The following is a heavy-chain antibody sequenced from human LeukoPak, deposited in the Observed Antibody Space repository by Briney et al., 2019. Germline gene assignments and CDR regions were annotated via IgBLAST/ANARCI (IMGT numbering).Heavy chain of an antibody. D-gene: IGHD3-9*01. CDR1: GYTFTIYG. CDR3: ARDRPFYDILTGYYTSDY. V-gene: IGHV1-18*01. Sequence: ASVKVSCKAAGYTFTIYGISWVRQAPGQGLEWMGWIIAYNGNTNYAQKLQGRVTMTTDTSTRTAYMALRSLRSDDTAVYYCARDRPFYDILTGYYTSDYWGQGTLVTVSS. CDR2: IIAYNGNT. J-gene: IGHJ4*02.